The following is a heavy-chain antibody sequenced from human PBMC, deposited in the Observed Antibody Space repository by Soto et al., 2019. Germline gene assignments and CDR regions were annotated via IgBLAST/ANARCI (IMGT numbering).Heavy chain of an antibody. CDR2: IVVGSGNT. J-gene: IGHJ3*02. V-gene: IGHV1-58*01. Sequence: QMQLVQSGPEVKKPGTSVKVSCKASGFTFTSSAVQWVRQARGQRLEWIGWIVVGSGNTNYAQKFQEKVPITRDMSTSTAYLELSSLRSEDTAVYYCAAGYSGSYKLIVAFDIWGQGPMVTVSS. CDR3: AAGYSGSYKLIVAFDI. CDR1: GFTFTSSA. D-gene: IGHD1-26*01.